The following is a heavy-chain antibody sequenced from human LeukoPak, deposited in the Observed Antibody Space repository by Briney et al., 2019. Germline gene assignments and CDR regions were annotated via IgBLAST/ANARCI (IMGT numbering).Heavy chain of an antibody. CDR2: ISDSGGST. CDR1: GFTFSNYG. Sequence: GGSLRPSCAASGFTFSNYGMTWVRQAPGKGLEWVSVISDSGGSTYYADSVKGRFTISRDNSKNTLYLQMNSLRVEDTAVYYCAKDYHFWTLWGQGTLVTVSS. D-gene: IGHD3-3*01. J-gene: IGHJ4*02. CDR3: AKDYHFWTL. V-gene: IGHV3-23*01.